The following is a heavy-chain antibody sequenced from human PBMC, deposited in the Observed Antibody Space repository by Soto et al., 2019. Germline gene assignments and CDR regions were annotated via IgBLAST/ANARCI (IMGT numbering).Heavy chain of an antibody. CDR1: AYSFTNYG. D-gene: IGHD6-19*01. V-gene: IGHV1-18*01. CDR3: ARDRGVAPPVAGNTHYYYYMDV. Sequence: QDQLVQSGVEVKKPGASVKVSCRASAYSFTNYGSTWVRQAPGQGSEWMGWISAYNGNTNYAQKFQGRVTMNTDASTSTAYLELRSLRSDDTAVYYCARDRGVAPPVAGNTHYYYYMDVWGKGTTVTVSS. J-gene: IGHJ6*03. CDR2: ISAYNGNT.